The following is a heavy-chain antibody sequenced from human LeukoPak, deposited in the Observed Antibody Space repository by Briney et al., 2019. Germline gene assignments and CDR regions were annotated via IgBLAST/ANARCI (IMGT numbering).Heavy chain of an antibody. J-gene: IGHJ3*02. CDR2: ISSSGSTI. V-gene: IGHV3-48*03. D-gene: IGHD5-24*01. CDR3: ARDRQRWLQSPNDAFDI. CDR1: GFTFSSYE. Sequence: PGGSLRLSCAASGFTFSSYEMNWVRQAPGKGLEWVSYISSSGSTIYYADSVKGRFTISRDNANNSLYLQMNSLRAEDTAVYYCARDRQRWLQSPNDAFDIWGQGTMVTVSS.